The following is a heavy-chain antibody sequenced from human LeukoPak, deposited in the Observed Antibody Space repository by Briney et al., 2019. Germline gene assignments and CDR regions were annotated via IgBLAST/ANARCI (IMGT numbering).Heavy chain of an antibody. D-gene: IGHD1-1*01. CDR3: ARTWNDPSLGSYYMDV. CDR2: IIPIFGTA. J-gene: IGHJ6*03. V-gene: IGHV1-69*01. CDR1: GGTFSSYA. Sequence: SVKVSCKASGGTFSSYAISWVRQAPGQGLEWMGGIIPIFGTANYAQKFQGRVTITADESTSTAYMELSSLRSEDTAVYYCARTWNDPSLGSYYMDVWGKGTTVTVSS.